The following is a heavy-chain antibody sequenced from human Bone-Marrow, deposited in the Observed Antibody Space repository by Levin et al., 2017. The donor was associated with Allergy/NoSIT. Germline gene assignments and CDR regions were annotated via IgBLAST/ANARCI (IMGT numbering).Heavy chain of an antibody. CDR1: GFTFSDYY. Sequence: PGGSLRLSCAASGFTFSDYYVSWIRQAPGKGLQWVSYISASGSTIYYADSVKGRFTISRDNAKNSLFLQMNNLRDEDTAVYYCARPRGYRSSWYADLWGQGTMVTVSS. J-gene: IGHJ3*01. D-gene: IGHD6-13*01. CDR3: ARPRGYRSSWYADL. V-gene: IGHV3-11*01. CDR2: ISASGSTI.